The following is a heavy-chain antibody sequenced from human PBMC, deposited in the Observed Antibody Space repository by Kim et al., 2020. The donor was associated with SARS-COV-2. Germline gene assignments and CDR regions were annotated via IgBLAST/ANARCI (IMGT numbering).Heavy chain of an antibody. J-gene: IGHJ4*02. CDR3: ARGYSGSWWY. CDR2: INHSGST. V-gene: IGHV4-34*01. D-gene: IGHD6-13*01. CDR1: GGSFSGYY. Sequence: SQTLSLTCAVYGGSFSGYYWSWIRQPPGKGLEWIGEINHSGSTNYNPSLKSRVTISVDTSKNQFSLKLSSVTAADTAVYYCARGYSGSWWYWGQGTLVTVSS.